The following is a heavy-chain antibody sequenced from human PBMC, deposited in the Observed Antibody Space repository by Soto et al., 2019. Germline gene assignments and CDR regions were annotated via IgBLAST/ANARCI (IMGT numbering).Heavy chain of an antibody. D-gene: IGHD6-6*01. Sequence: SETLSLTCTVSGGSISSYYWSWIRQPPGKGLEWIGYIYYSGSTNYNPSLKSRVTISVDTSKNQFSLKLSAVTAADTAVYYCARGAAARHYGMDVWGQGTTVTVSS. CDR3: ARGAAARHYGMDV. CDR1: GGSISSYY. V-gene: IGHV4-59*01. CDR2: IYYSGST. J-gene: IGHJ6*02.